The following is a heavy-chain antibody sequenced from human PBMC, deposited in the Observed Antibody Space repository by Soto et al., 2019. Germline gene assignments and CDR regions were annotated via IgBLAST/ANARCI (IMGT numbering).Heavy chain of an antibody. D-gene: IGHD1-7*01. CDR1: GFTFSGYG. Sequence: GGSLRLSCEASGFTFSGYGMHWVRQAPGKGLEWVAVISYYGTNEYYEDSVKGRFTISRDNSKNTLYLQMNSLRIKDTAVYFCAKDRNYPRDQFHYWGQGTLVTVSS. CDR3: AKDRNYPRDQFHY. V-gene: IGHV3-30*18. J-gene: IGHJ4*02. CDR2: ISYYGTNE.